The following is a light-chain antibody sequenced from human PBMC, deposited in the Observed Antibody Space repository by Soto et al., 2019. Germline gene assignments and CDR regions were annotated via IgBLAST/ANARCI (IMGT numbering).Light chain of an antibody. J-gene: IGKJ4*01. CDR1: QSVSSSY. Sequence: EIVLTQSPGTLSLSPGERATLSCRASQSVSSSYLAWYQQKPGQAPRLLIYGASSRATGTPDRFSGSGSGTDFTLTISRLEPEDFAVYYCQQYGSSLLTFGGETKVDIK. V-gene: IGKV3-20*01. CDR3: QQYGSSLLT. CDR2: GAS.